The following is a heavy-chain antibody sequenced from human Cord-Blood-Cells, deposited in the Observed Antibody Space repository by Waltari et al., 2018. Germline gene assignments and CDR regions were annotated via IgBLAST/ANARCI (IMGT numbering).Heavy chain of an antibody. V-gene: IGHV1-2*02. CDR3: ARLRVASSMFDP. CDR2: INTNSGGT. J-gene: IGHJ5*02. Sequence: QVQLVQSGAEVKKPGASVKVSCKASGYTFTGYYMHWVRQAPGQGLEWMGWINTNSGGTNYAQKFQGRVTMTRDTSISTAYMELSRLRSDDTAVYYCARLRVASSMFDPWGQGTLVTVSS. D-gene: IGHD3-10*01. CDR1: GYTFTGYY.